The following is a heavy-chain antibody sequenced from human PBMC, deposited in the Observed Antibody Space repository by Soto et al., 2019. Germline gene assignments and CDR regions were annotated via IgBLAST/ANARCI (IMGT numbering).Heavy chain of an antibody. J-gene: IGHJ6*02. D-gene: IGHD3-10*01. CDR2: ISYDGSNK. V-gene: IGHV3-30*18. Sequence: GGSLRLSCAASGFTFSSYGMHWVRQAPGKGLEWVAVISYDGSNKYYADSVKGQFTISRDNSKNTLYLQMNSLRAEDTAVYYRAKLSNFGDDLYRWYYGMDVWGQGTTVTVSS. CDR3: AKLSNFGDDLYRWYYGMDV. CDR1: GFTFSSYG.